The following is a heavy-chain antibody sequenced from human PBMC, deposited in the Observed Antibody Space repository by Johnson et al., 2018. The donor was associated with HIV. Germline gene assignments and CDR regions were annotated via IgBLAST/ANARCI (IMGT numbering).Heavy chain of an antibody. J-gene: IGHJ3*02. CDR2: IYSGGST. Sequence: VQLVESGGGVVQPGRSVRLSCAASGFTVSSNYMSWVRQAPGKGLEWVSVIYSGGSTYYADSVKGRFTISRDNSNNKLYLQMNSLRAEDTAVYYCARDTPFDIWGQGTMVTVSS. CDR1: GFTVSSNY. CDR3: ARDTPFDI. V-gene: IGHV3-53*01.